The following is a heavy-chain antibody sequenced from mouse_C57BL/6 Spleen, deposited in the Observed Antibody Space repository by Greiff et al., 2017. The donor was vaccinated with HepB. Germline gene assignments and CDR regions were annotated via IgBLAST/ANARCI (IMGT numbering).Heavy chain of an antibody. CDR2: ISSGGDYI. J-gene: IGHJ1*03. D-gene: IGHD1-1*01. CDR1: GFTFSSYA. CDR3: TRDLYGSSYRYFDV. Sequence: DVMLVESGEGLVKPGGSLKLSCAASGFTFSSYAMSWVRQTPEKRLEWVAYISSGGDYIYYADTVKGRFTISRDNARNTLYLQMSSLKSEDTAMYYCTRDLYGSSYRYFDVWGTGTTVTVSS. V-gene: IGHV5-9-1*02.